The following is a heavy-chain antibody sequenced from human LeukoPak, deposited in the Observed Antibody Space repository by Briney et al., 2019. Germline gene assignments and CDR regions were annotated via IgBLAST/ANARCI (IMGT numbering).Heavy chain of an antibody. V-gene: IGHV3-74*01. Sequence: GGSLRLSRAASGFTFSSYWMNWVRQGPGKGLAWVSRIKSDGSSTSYADSVKGRFTISRDNAKNTLYLQMNSLRAEDTAVYYCARRGAVTYAFDIWGQGTMVTVSS. D-gene: IGHD4-17*01. J-gene: IGHJ3*02. CDR3: ARRGAVTYAFDI. CDR1: GFTFSSYW. CDR2: IKSDGSST.